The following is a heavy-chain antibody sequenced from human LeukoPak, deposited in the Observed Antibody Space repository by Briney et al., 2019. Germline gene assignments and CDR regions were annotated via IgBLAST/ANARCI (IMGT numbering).Heavy chain of an antibody. CDR1: GGSISSNY. D-gene: IGHD3-10*01. Sequence: SETLSLTCTVSGGSISSNYWSWLRQPPGKGLEWIGYIDYSGYTNYNPSLKSRVTISVDTSKNQFSLKLTSVTAADTAVYFCARGGYYGSGNDFRIDPWGQGTLVTVSS. CDR2: IDYSGYT. J-gene: IGHJ5*02. V-gene: IGHV4-59*13. CDR3: ARGGYYGSGNDFRIDP.